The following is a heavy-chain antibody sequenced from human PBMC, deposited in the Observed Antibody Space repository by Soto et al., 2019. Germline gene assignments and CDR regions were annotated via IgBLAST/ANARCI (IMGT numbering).Heavy chain of an antibody. CDR1: GGSISSSNW. CDR3: ARSEYSSSSDGGYYFDY. J-gene: IGHJ4*02. CDR2: IYHSGST. Sequence: SETLSLTCAVSGGSISSSNWWSWVRQPPGKGLEWIGEIYHSGSTNYNPSLKSRVTISVDTSISTAYMELSRLRSDDTAVYYCARSEYSSSSDGGYYFDYWGQGTLVTVSS. D-gene: IGHD6-6*01. V-gene: IGHV4-4*02.